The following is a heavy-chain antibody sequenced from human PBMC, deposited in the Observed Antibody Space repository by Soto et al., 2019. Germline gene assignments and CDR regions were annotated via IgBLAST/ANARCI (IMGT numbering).Heavy chain of an antibody. D-gene: IGHD2-15*01. J-gene: IGHJ5*02. CDR2: IIPILGIA. CDR1: GGTFSSYT. V-gene: IGHV1-69*02. Sequence: QVQLVQSGTEVKKPGSSVKVSCKASGGTFSSYTISWVRQAPGQGLEWMGRIIPILGIANYAQKFQGRVTRTAEKSTSTGYRELSSLRSEDAAVYYCARGGPRLSGPGNWFDPWGQGTLVTVSS. CDR3: ARGGPRLSGPGNWFDP.